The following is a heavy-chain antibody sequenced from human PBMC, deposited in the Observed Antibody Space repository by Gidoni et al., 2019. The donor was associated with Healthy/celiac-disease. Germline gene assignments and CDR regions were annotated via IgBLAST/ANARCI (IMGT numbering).Heavy chain of an antibody. V-gene: IGHV3-21*01. D-gene: IGHD6-19*01. Sequence: EVQLVESGGGLVKPGGSLRLSCSASGFTFSSYSMNWVRQAPGKGLEWVSSISSSSSYIYYADSVKGRFTISRDKAKNSLYLKMNSLRAEDTAVYYCASILSGWTFDYWGQGTLVTVSS. J-gene: IGHJ4*02. CDR2: ISSSSSYI. CDR3: ASILSGWTFDY. CDR1: GFTFSSYS.